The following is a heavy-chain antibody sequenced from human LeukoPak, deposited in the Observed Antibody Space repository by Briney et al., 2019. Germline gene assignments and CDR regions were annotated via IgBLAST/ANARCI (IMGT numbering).Heavy chain of an antibody. Sequence: GGSLRHSCAASGFTFSSYGMSWVRQAPGKGLEWVSAISGSGGSTYYADSVKGRFTISRDNSKNTLYLQMNSLRAEDTAVYYCAKGVNIVVVTATAAWGQGTLVTLSS. CDR2: ISGSGGST. J-gene: IGHJ5*02. CDR1: GFTFSSYG. V-gene: IGHV3-23*01. D-gene: IGHD2-21*02. CDR3: AKGVNIVVVTATAA.